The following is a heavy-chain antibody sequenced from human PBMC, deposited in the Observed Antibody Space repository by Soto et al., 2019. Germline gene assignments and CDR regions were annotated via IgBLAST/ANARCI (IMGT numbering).Heavy chain of an antibody. V-gene: IGHV4-34*01. D-gene: IGHD3-10*01. CDR2: INHSGST. CDR1: GGSFSGYY. CDR3: ARSVGELSYGAFDI. J-gene: IGHJ3*02. Sequence: QVQLQQWGAGLLKPSETLSLTCAVYGGSFSGYYWSCIRQPPGKGLEWIGEINHSGSTNYNPSLKSRVTISVDTSKNQFSLKLSSVTAADTAVYYCARSVGELSYGAFDIWGQGTMVTVSS.